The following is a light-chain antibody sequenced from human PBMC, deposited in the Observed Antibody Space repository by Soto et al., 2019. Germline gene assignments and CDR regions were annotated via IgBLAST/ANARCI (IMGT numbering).Light chain of an antibody. CDR3: QQYNNWPPLIT. CDR1: QSVSSSY. Sequence: EIVLTQSPGTLSLSPGERATLSCRASQSVSSSYLAWYQQKPGQAPRLLIYGASSRATGIPNRFSGSGSGTDFTLTISRLEPEDFAVYYCQQYNNWPPLITFGQGTRLEIK. J-gene: IGKJ5*01. V-gene: IGKV3-20*01. CDR2: GAS.